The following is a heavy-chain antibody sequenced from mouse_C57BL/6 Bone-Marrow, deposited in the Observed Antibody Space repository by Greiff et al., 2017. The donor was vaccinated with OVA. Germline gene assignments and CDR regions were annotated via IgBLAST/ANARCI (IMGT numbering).Heavy chain of an antibody. J-gene: IGHJ3*01. V-gene: IGHV5-9*01. CDR3: ARPYSNYEGFAY. Sequence: EVKLVESGGGLVKPGGSLKLSCAASGFTFSSYSMSWVRQTPEKRLEWVATISGGGGNTYYPDSVKGRFTISRDNAKNTLYLRMSSLRSEDTALYYCARPYSNYEGFAYWGQGTLVTVSA. CDR2: ISGGGGNT. D-gene: IGHD2-5*01. CDR1: GFTFSSYS.